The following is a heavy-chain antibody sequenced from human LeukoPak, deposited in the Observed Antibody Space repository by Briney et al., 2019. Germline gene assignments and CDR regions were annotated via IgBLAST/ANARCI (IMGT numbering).Heavy chain of an antibody. V-gene: IGHV4-34*01. CDR3: ARRYYYNLGSFPFDF. Sequence: SETLSLTCAVSGGPFSGYFWSWIRQSSGKGLEWIGEIHNSGTTNSNPSLNSRVTISEDTSKTQFYLNLSSVAAAGTAVYYCARRYYYNLGSFPFDFWGQGTLVTVSS. D-gene: IGHD3-10*01. CDR1: GGPFSGYF. CDR2: IHNSGTT. J-gene: IGHJ4*02.